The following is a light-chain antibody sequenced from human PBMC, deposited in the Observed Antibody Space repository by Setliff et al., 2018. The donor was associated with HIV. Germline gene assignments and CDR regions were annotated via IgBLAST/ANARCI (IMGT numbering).Light chain of an antibody. CDR2: EVS. J-gene: IGLJ2*01. V-gene: IGLV2-14*01. CDR1: SSGVGRYNY. Sequence: QSALAQPASVSGSPGQSVTISCTGASSGVGRYNYVSWYQQHPGKAPKLMIYEVSNRPSGVSNRFSASKSGNTASLTISGLQAEDEADYYCSSYTSSSTHVVFGGGTKVTVL. CDR3: SSYTSSSTHVV.